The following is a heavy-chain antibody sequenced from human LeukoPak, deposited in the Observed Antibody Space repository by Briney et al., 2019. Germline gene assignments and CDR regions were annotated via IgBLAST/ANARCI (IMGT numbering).Heavy chain of an antibody. CDR2: WSSRGNT. J-gene: IGHJ4*02. CDR3: AGGGCSGGNCNLRFHY. V-gene: IGHV4-39*07. D-gene: IGHD2-15*01. CDR1: DDSISRSNYY. Sequence: SETLSLTCTVSDDSISRSNYYWGWSRQPPGKGLEWIATWSSRGNTNYNPSLRSRLTMSVDTSKNQFSLNLDSVTAADTAVYFCAGGGCSGGNCNLRFHYWGRGSLVTVSS.